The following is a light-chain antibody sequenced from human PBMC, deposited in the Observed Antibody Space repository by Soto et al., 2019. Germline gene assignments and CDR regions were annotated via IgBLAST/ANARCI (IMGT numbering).Light chain of an antibody. CDR3: QQYNSYST. J-gene: IGKJ1*01. CDR2: DAS. V-gene: IGKV1-5*01. Sequence: DIQMTQSPSTLSASVGGRVTITCRASQSISSWLAWYQQKPGKAPKLLIYDASSLESGVPSRFSGSGSGTEFTLTISSLQPDDFATYYCQQYNSYSTFGQGTKV. CDR1: QSISSW.